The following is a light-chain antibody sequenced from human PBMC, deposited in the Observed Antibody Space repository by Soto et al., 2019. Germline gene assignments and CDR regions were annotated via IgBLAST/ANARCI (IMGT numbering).Light chain of an antibody. CDR1: QGISNY. CDR2: GAS. CDR3: QQLNNYSRT. J-gene: IGKJ3*01. V-gene: IGKV1-9*01. Sequence: DIQITQSPSSLSATVGDRVTITCRASQGISNYLVWYQQKPGKAPNLLIYGASTLQSGVPSRFSGSGSGTDFTLTIDSLQPEDVATCYCQQLNNYSRTFGPGTKVDIK.